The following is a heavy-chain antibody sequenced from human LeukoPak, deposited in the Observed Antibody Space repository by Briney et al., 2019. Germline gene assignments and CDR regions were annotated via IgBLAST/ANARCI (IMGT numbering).Heavy chain of an antibody. Sequence: PSETPSLTCTVADDSISSYYWTWIRQSPGKGLEWLAYMFFSGATTYNPSLRSRVTVLVDTSKNQFSLKLSSVTAADTAVYYCARLPYYYDSHGFRDYHYYMDVWGKGTTVTVSS. CDR1: DDSISSYY. CDR3: ARLPYYYDSHGFRDYHYYMDV. J-gene: IGHJ6*03. V-gene: IGHV4-59*08. CDR2: MFFSGAT. D-gene: IGHD3-22*01.